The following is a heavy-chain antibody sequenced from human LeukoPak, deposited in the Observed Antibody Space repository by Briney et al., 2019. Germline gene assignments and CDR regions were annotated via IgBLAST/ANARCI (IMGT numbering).Heavy chain of an antibody. D-gene: IGHD2-8*01. V-gene: IGHV1-8*01. CDR3: ARALMVLYYYGMDV. J-gene: IGHJ6*02. CDR1: GYTFTSYD. CDR2: MNPNSGNT. Sequence: ASVKVSCKASGYTFTSYDINWVRQATGQGLEWMGWMNPNSGNTGYAQKFQGRVTMTRNTSISTAYMELSSLRSEDTAVYYCARALMVLYYYGMDVWGQGTTVTVSS.